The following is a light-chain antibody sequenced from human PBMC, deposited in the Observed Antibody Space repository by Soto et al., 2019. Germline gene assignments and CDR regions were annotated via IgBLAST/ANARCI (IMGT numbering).Light chain of an antibody. CDR2: DVS. CDR1: SSDVGDYNY. J-gene: IGLJ1*01. CDR3: SSYTSSSTFYV. V-gene: IGLV2-14*01. Sequence: QSALTQPASVSGSPGQSITTSCTGTSSDVGDYNYVSWYQQHPGKAPKLMIYDVSNRPSGVSNRFSGSKSGNTASLTISGLQAEDEADYYCSSYTSSSTFYVFGTGTKVTV.